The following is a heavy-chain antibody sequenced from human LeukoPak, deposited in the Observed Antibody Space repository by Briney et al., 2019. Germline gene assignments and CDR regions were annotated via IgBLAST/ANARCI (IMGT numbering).Heavy chain of an antibody. J-gene: IGHJ4*02. Sequence: GGFLRLSCAASGFTFSSYAMSWVRQAPGKGLEWVSAISGSGGSTYYADSVKGRFTISRDNSKNTLYLQMNSLGAEDTAVYYCAKGGSLGYCSSTSCQAMGYWGQGTLVTVSS. CDR1: GFTFSSYA. D-gene: IGHD2-2*01. CDR2: ISGSGGST. V-gene: IGHV3-23*01. CDR3: AKGGSLGYCSSTSCQAMGY.